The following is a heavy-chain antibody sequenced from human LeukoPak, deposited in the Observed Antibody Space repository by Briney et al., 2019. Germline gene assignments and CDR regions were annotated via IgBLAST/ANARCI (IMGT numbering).Heavy chain of an antibody. CDR1: GFSLGTSGMC. CDR3: ARIRTSGWSFDY. Sequence: ESGPALVKPTQTLTLTCTFSGFSLGTSGMCVSWIRQPPGKALEWLARIDRDDDKYYSTSLKTRLTISKDTSKNQVVLTMTNIDPVDTATYYCARIRTSGWSFDYWGQGTLVTVSS. V-gene: IGHV2-70*11. CDR2: IDRDDDK. D-gene: IGHD6-19*01. J-gene: IGHJ4*02.